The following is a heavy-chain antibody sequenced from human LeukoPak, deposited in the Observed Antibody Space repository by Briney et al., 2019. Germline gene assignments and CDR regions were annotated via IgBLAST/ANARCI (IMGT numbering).Heavy chain of an antibody. CDR1: GGTFSSYA. Sequence: SVKVSCKASGGTFSSYAISWVRQAPGQGLEWMGGIIPIFGTANYAQKFQGRVTITTDESTSTAYMELSSLRSEDTAVYYCAKKPEMRCSGYYYAIYYRGQGTLVTGSP. V-gene: IGHV1-69*05. J-gene: IGHJ4*02. D-gene: IGHD3-22*01. CDR2: IIPIFGTA. CDR3: AKKPEMRCSGYYYAIYY.